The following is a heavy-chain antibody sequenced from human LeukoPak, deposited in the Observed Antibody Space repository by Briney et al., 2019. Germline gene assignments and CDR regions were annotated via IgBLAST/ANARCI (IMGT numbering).Heavy chain of an antibody. CDR3: ATDLIVGATLGY. CDR2: FDPEDGET. D-gene: IGHD1-26*01. CDR1: GYTLTELS. Sequence: ASVKVSCKVSGYTLTELSMHWVRQAPGKGLEWMGGFDPEDGETIYAQKFKSRVTMTEDTSTDTAYMELSSLRSEDTAVYYCATDLIVGATLGYWGQGTLVTVSS. V-gene: IGHV1-24*01. J-gene: IGHJ4*02.